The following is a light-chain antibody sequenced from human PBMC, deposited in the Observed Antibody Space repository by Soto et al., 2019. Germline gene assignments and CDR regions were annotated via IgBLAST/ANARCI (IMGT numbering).Light chain of an antibody. J-gene: IGKJ4*01. CDR2: DAS. CDR1: QSVSNN. Sequence: EIVMTQSPATLSVSPGERATLSCRASQSVSNNLAWYQQKPGQAPRLLIYDASTRATGIPARFSASGSGTEFTLTISSLQSEDFAVYYCQQYNNWPLTFGGGTKVEIK. CDR3: QQYNNWPLT. V-gene: IGKV3-15*01.